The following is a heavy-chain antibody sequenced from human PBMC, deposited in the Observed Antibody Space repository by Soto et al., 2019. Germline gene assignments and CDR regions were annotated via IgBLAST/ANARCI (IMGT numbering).Heavy chain of an antibody. CDR3: AREDPLHGVDP. D-gene: IGHD3-16*01. J-gene: IGHJ5*02. V-gene: IGHV1-2*04. CDR2: INPNSGGT. Sequence: ASVKVSCKASGYTFTGYYMHWVRQAPGQGLEWMGWINPNSGGTNYAQKFQGWVTMTRNTSISTAYMELSRLRSDDTAVYYCAREDPLHGVDPWGQGTLVTVSS. CDR1: GYTFTGYY.